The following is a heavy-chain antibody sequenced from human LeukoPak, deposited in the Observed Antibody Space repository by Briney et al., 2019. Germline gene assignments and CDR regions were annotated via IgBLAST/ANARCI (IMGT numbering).Heavy chain of an antibody. CDR2: ITTKASGGTA. D-gene: IGHD1-26*01. CDR3: TREVERGGSYWGGDY. CDR1: GFTFSKSA. V-gene: IGHV3-49*04. Sequence: GGSLRLSCAASGFTFSKSAMTWVRQAPGGGLEWVGLITTKASGGTAEYAASVRGRFTISRDDSKTIAYLQLNSLKSEDTAVYFCTREVERGGSYWGGDYWGQGTLVTVSS. J-gene: IGHJ4*02.